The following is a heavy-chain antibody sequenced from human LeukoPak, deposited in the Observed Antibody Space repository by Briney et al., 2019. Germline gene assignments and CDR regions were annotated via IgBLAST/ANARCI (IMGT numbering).Heavy chain of an antibody. D-gene: IGHD1-7*01. CDR2: ASYSGST. Sequence: SETLSLTCTVSGGSISTGSYLWGWVRQPPGKGLEWIGSASYSGSTYYSPSLRSRVTISVDTSKNQFSLRLNSVTAADTAVYYCARPLQLSEAGNYVAWGQGTLVTVSS. CDR3: ARPLQLSEAGNYVA. J-gene: IGHJ5*02. V-gene: IGHV4-39*01. CDR1: GGSISTGSYL.